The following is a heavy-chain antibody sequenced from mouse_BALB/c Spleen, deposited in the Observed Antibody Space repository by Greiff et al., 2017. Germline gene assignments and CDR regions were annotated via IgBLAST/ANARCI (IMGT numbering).Heavy chain of an antibody. CDR3: TSTTGYAMDY. Sequence: EVQLVESGGGLVKPGGSLKLSCAASGFTFSSYTMSWVRQTPEKRLEWVATISSGGSYTYYPDSVKGRFTISRDNAKNTLYLQMSSLKSEDTAMYYCTSTTGYAMDYWGQGTSVTVSS. CDR1: GFTFSSYT. J-gene: IGHJ4*01. D-gene: IGHD2-12*01. V-gene: IGHV5-6-4*01. CDR2: ISSGGSYT.